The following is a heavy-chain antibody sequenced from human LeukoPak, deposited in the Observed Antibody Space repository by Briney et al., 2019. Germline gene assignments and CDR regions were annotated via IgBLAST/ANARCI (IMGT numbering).Heavy chain of an antibody. V-gene: IGHV3-23*01. J-gene: IGHJ4*02. CDR2: ISGSGGST. CDR3: AKGAGGLYSNFDY. CDR1: GFTFSSYA. Sequence: RAGGSLRLSCAASGFTFSSYAMSWVRQAPGKGLEWVSAISGSGGSTYYADSVKGRFTISRDNSKNTLYLQMNSLRAEDTAVYYCAKGAGGLYSNFDYWGQGTLVTASS. D-gene: IGHD4-11*01.